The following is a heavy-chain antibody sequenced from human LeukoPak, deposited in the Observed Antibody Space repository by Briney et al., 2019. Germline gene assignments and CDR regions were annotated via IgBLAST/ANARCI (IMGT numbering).Heavy chain of an antibody. Sequence: SETLSLTCTVSGGSISSYYWSWIRQPPGKGLGWVGYIYYSGSTNYKPSLKSRVTLSVDTPKNQFSLKLSSVTAADTAGDFCARTEVVLFGGGNFGFDYWGQGTLVTVSS. D-gene: IGHD3-10*01. CDR1: GGSISSYY. CDR2: IYYSGST. V-gene: IGHV4-59*01. J-gene: IGHJ4*02. CDR3: ARTEVVLFGGGNFGFDY.